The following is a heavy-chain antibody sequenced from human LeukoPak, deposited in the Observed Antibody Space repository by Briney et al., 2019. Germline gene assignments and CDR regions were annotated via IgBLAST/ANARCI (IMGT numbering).Heavy chain of an antibody. J-gene: IGHJ4*02. Sequence: GGSLRLSCAASGFTVSSYYMSWVRQAPGEGLEWVSVISSGGSAYYADSVKGRFTISRDNSKNTLYLQMNSLRAEDTAVYYCARTVAVTGSDYFDYWGQGTLVTVSS. CDR3: ARTVAVTGSDYFDY. D-gene: IGHD6-19*01. V-gene: IGHV3-66*01. CDR2: ISSGGSA. CDR1: GFTVSSYY.